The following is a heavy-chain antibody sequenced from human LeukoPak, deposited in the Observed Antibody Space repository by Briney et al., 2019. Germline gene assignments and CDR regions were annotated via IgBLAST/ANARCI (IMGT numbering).Heavy chain of an antibody. CDR3: TRPGSIVGAPG. CDR2: IRSKANSYAT. D-gene: IGHD1-26*01. V-gene: IGHV3-73*01. J-gene: IGHJ4*02. Sequence: GGSLRLSCAASGFTFSGSAMHWVRQASGKGLEWVGRIRSKANSYATAYAASVKGRFTISRDDSKNTAYLQMNSLKTEDTAVYYCTRPGSIVGAPGWGQGTLVTVSS. CDR1: GFTFSGSA.